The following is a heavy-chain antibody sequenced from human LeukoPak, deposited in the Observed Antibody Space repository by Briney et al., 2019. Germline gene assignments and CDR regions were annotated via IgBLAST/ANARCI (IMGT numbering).Heavy chain of an antibody. CDR3: ARLMSIAEAGNLGY. D-gene: IGHD6-13*01. CDR1: GGSFSGYY. CDR2: INHSGST. Sequence: PSETLSLTCAVYGGSFSGYYWSWIRQPPGKGLEWIGEINHSGSTNYNPSLKSRVTISVDTSKNQFSLKLSSVTAADTAVYYCARLMSIAEAGNLGYWGQGTLVTVSS. V-gene: IGHV4-34*01. J-gene: IGHJ4*02.